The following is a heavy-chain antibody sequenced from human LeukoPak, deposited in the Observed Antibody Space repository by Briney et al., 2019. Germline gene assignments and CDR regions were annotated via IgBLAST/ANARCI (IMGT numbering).Heavy chain of an antibody. D-gene: IGHD1-26*01. CDR1: GFTFSSYA. CDR2: ISGSGGST. CDR3: AKDSEWELRYYYYYMDV. J-gene: IGHJ6*03. Sequence: PGGSLRLSCAASGFTFSSYAMSWVRQAPGKGLEWVSAISGSGGSTYYADSVKGRFTISRDNSKNTLYLQMNSLRAEDTAVYYCAKDSEWELRYYYYYMDVWGKGTTVTVSS. V-gene: IGHV3-23*01.